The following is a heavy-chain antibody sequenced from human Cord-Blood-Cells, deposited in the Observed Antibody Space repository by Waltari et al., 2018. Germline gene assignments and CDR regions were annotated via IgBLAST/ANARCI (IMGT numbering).Heavy chain of an antibody. Sequence: QVQLQQWGAGLLKPSETLSLTCAVYGGSFSGYYWSWICQPPGKGLEWIGEINHSGSTNYNPSLKSRVTISVDTSKNQFSLKLSSVTAADTAVYYCASLALYGSGSYYNGDAFDIWGQGTMVTVSS. CDR1: GGSFSGYY. CDR3: ASLALYGSGSYYNGDAFDI. V-gene: IGHV4-34*01. CDR2: INHSGST. D-gene: IGHD3-10*01. J-gene: IGHJ3*02.